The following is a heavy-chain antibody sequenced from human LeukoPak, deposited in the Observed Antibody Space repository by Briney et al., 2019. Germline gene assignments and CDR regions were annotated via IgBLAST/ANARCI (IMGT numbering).Heavy chain of an antibody. V-gene: IGHV4-61*02. D-gene: IGHD7-27*01. CDR3: ARDPAGRNWGTFDI. J-gene: IGHJ3*02. CDR1: GGSISSGFYY. Sequence: SETLSLTCTVSGGSISSGFYYWSWIRQPAGKGLEWIGRIYTSGSTNYNPSLKSRVTISVDTSKNQFSLKLSSVTAADTAVYYCARDPAGRNWGTFDIWGQGTMVTVSS. CDR2: IYTSGST.